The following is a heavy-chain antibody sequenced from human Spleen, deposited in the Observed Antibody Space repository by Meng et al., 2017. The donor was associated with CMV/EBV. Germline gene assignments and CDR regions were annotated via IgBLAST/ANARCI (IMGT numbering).Heavy chain of an antibody. D-gene: IGHD5-12*01. Sequence: GESLKISCAASGFTFSSYTTHWVRQAPGKGLEWVAFIRSDGRNKYYADSVKGRFTISRDNSKHTLYLQMNSLRAEDTAVYYCAKDGSYSGYDFFHYWGQGTLVTVSS. V-gene: IGHV3-30*02. J-gene: IGHJ4*02. CDR3: AKDGSYSGYDFFHY. CDR1: GFTFSSYT. CDR2: IRSDGRNK.